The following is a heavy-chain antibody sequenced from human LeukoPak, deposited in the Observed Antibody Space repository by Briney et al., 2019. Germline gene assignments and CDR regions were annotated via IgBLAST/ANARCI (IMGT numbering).Heavy chain of an antibody. D-gene: IGHD5-18*01. V-gene: IGHV1-46*01. CDR2: INPSGGST. CDR1: GYTFTSYY. Sequence: ASVKVSCKASGYTFTSYYMHWVRQPPGQGLEWMGIINPSGGSTSYAQKFQGRVTMTRDTSTSTVYMELSSLRSEDTAVYYCARHPRLGYSYGYNYYYGMDVWGQGTTVTVSS. CDR3: ARHPRLGYSYGYNYYYGMDV. J-gene: IGHJ6*02.